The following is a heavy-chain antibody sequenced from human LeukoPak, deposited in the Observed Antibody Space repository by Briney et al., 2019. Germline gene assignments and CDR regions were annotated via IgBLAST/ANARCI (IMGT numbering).Heavy chain of an antibody. Sequence: GSLRLSCAASGFSFSYYGMNWIRQPPGKGLEWIGYIYYSGSTNYSPSLKSRVTISVDTSKNQFSLKLSSVTAADTAVYYCARDRPRYYYGSGSYYTPWFDPWGQGTLVTVSS. V-gene: IGHV4-59*12. CDR3: ARDRPRYYYGSGSYYTPWFDP. D-gene: IGHD3-10*01. CDR2: IYYSGST. CDR1: GFSFSYYG. J-gene: IGHJ5*02.